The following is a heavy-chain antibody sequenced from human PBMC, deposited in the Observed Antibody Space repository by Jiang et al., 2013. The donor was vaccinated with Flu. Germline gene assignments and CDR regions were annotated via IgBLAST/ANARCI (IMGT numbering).Heavy chain of an antibody. Sequence: GQGLEWMGGIVPILGATNYVEKFQGRVTFTADESTSAAYMELSSLKSDDTALYYCARTFNNDTVTARDGFDIWGQGTLVTVSS. J-gene: IGHJ3*02. V-gene: IGHV1-69*01. CDR3: ARTFNNDTVTARDGFDI. D-gene: IGHD4-17*01. CDR2: IVPILGAT.